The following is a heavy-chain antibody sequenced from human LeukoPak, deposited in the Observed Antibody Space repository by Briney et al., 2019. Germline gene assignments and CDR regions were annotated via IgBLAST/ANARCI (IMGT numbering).Heavy chain of an antibody. CDR1: GGSISSYY. CDR2: LYTSGST. Sequence: SETVSLTCTVSGGSISSYYWSWIRQPAGRGLEWIGRLYTSGSTNYNPSLKSRVTMSLDTTKNQFSLKLSSVTAADTAVYYCAREDPYYDYVWGSYRYGYYFDYWGQGTLVTVSS. J-gene: IGHJ4*02. CDR3: AREDPYYDYVWGSYRYGYYFDY. V-gene: IGHV4-4*07. D-gene: IGHD3-16*02.